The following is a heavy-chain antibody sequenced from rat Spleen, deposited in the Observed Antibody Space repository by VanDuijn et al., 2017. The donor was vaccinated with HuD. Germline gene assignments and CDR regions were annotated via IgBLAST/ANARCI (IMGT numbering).Heavy chain of an antibody. J-gene: IGHJ1*01. CDR1: GFTFSSYW. CDR2: ISNSGGST. V-gene: IGHV5-31*01. Sequence: EVQLVESGGGLVQPGRSLKLSCVASGFTFSSYWMYWVRQAPGKGLEWVASISNSGGSTYYPDSVKGRFTISRDNAQNTLYLQMDSLRSEDTATYYCARHGMGYWYFDFWGPGTMVTVSS. D-gene: IGHD1-12*02. CDR3: ARHGMGYWYFDF.